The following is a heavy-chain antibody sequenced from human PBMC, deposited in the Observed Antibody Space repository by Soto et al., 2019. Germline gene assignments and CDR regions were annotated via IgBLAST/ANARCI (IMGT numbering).Heavy chain of an antibody. V-gene: IGHV3-23*01. CDR1: GFTFSSYA. Sequence: PGGSLRLSCAASGFTFSSYAMSWVRQAPGKGLEWVSAISGSGGSTYYADSVKGRFTISRDNSKNTLYLQMNSLRAEDTAVYYCAKDGRHYDILTGYYNSEYNWFDPWGQGTLVTVSS. D-gene: IGHD3-9*01. J-gene: IGHJ5*02. CDR2: ISGSGGST. CDR3: AKDGRHYDILTGYYNSEYNWFDP.